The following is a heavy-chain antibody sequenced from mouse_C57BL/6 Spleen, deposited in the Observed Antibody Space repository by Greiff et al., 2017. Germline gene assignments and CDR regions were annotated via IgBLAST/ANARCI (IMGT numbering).Heavy chain of an antibody. J-gene: IGHJ4*01. CDR1: GYSFTGYY. CDR3: ARDDTDHAMDD. CDR2: INPSTGGT. V-gene: IGHV1-42*01. Sequence: VQLQQSGPELVKPGASVKISCKASGYSFTGYYMNWVKQSPEKSLEWIGEINPSTGGTTYNQKFKAKATVTVDKSSSTAYMQLKSLPSEDSAVYYCARDDTDHAMDDWGKGTSVTVAS. D-gene: IGHD1-1*01.